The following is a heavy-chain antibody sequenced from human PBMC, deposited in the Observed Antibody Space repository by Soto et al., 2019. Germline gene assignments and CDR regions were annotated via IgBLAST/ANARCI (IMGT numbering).Heavy chain of an antibody. CDR2: ISGRGGRS. J-gene: IGHJ4*02. CDR3: AKAYFVWSSEQPYYFDY. D-gene: IGHD3-16*01. V-gene: IGHV3-23*01. Sequence: GGSLRLSCAASGFTFSNYAMTWVRQGPGKGLEWVSGISGRGGRSYYADSVKGRFTISRDTSKSTLYLQMNSLRAEVTAVYYCAKAYFVWSSEQPYYFDYWGQGTLVTVSS. CDR1: GFTFSNYA.